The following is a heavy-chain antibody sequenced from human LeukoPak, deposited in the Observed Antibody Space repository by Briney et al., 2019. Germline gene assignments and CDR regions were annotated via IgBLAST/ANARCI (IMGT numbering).Heavy chain of an antibody. D-gene: IGHD3-3*01. CDR1: GGSISSSSYY. CDR3: ARGTLGSLQEWFRRAFDI. V-gene: IGHV4-39*07. CDR2: IYYSGST. Sequence: PSETLSLTCTVSGGSISSSSYYWGWIRQPPGKGLEWIGSIYYSGSTYYNPSLKSRVTISVDTSKNQFSLKLSSVTAADTAVYYCARGTLGSLQEWFRRAFDIWGQGTLVTVSS. J-gene: IGHJ3*02.